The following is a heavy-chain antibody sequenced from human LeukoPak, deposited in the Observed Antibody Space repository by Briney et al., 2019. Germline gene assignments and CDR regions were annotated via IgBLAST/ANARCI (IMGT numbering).Heavy chain of an antibody. J-gene: IGHJ4*02. D-gene: IGHD1-1*01. CDR2: IYPGDSDT. V-gene: IGHV5-51*01. CDR1: GYTFTNYW. CDR3: ARRFGRTTDY. Sequence: GESLKISGKGSGYTFTNYWIAWVRQMSGKGLEWMGTIYPGDSDTRYSSSFQGQVTISADKSISTAYLQWSSLKASDTAMYYCARRFGRTTDYWGQGTLVTVSS.